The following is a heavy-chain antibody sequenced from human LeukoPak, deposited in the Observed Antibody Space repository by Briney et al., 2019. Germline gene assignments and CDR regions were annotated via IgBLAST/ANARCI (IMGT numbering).Heavy chain of an antibody. CDR1: GFTFCSYA. D-gene: IGHD6-13*01. Sequence: GGSLRLSCAASGFTFCSYAMSWVRQAPGKGLEWVSAISGSGGSTYYADSVKGRFTISRDNSKNTQKLQMNSRKAEDTAGYYCATTAAGTVIDFDYWGQGTLVTVSS. V-gene: IGHV3-23*01. CDR3: ATTAAGTVIDFDY. J-gene: IGHJ4*02. CDR2: ISGSGGST.